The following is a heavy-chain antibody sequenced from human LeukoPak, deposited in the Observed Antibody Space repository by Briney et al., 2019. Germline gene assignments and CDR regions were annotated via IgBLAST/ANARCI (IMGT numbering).Heavy chain of an antibody. J-gene: IGHJ5*02. Sequence: PSETLSLTCTVSGGSISSYYWSWIRQPPGKGLEWIGYIYYSGSTNYNPSLKSRVTISVDTSKNQFSLKLSSVTAADTAVYYCARGIGLLSYNWFDPWGQGTLVTVSS. CDR3: ARGIGLLSYNWFDP. D-gene: IGHD3-3*01. CDR1: GGSISSYY. CDR2: IYYSGST. V-gene: IGHV4-59*01.